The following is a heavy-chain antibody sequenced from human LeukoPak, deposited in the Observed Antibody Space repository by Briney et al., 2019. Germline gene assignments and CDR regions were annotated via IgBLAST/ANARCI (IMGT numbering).Heavy chain of an antibody. D-gene: IGHD3-22*01. CDR2: ISGSGGST. V-gene: IGHV3-23*01. Sequence: GGSLRLSCAASGFTFSSYAMSWVRQAPGKGLEWVSAISGSGGSTYYADSVKGRFTISRDNSKNTLYLQMNSLRAEDTAVYYCARGYDSSGYYGDYWGQGTLVTVSS. J-gene: IGHJ4*02. CDR1: GFTFSSYA. CDR3: ARGYDSSGYYGDY.